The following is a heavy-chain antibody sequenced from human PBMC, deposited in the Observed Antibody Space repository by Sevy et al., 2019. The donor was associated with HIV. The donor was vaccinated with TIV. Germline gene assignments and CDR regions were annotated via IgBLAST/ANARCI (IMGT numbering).Heavy chain of an antibody. CDR1: GYTLTQLS. Sequence: ASVKVSCKVSGYTLTQLSMHWVRQAPGKGLEWLGSFDPEDGERIYAQKFQGRFTMTEETSTDTAYMELSSLSSEDTAIYYCATGREYYEGNSGYFDYWGQGTLVTVSS. V-gene: IGHV1-24*01. CDR3: ATGREYYEGNSGYFDY. J-gene: IGHJ4*02. D-gene: IGHD3-3*01. CDR2: FDPEDGER.